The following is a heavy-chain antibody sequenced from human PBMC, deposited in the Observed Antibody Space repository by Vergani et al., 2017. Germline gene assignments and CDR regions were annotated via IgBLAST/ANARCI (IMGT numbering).Heavy chain of an antibody. D-gene: IGHD3-10*01. J-gene: IGHJ5*02. CDR2: ISAYTGNT. CDR1: GGTFSSYT. CDR3: AGDDYGWGRRGWFDP. V-gene: IGHV1-18*01. Sequence: QVQLVQSGAEVKKPGSSVKVSCKASGGTFSSYTISWVRQAPGQGLEWMGWISAYTGNTNYAQKLQGRVTMTTDTSTSTAYMELRSLRSDDTAVYYCAGDDYGWGRRGWFDPWGQGTLVTVSS.